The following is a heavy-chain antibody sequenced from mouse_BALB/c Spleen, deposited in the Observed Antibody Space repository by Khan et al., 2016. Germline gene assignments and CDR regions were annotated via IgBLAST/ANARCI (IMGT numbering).Heavy chain of an antibody. CDR1: GYTFTSYW. CDR2: IYPGDGDT. J-gene: IGHJ2*01. CDR3: ARGNSYYDYDY. V-gene: IGHV1-87*01. D-gene: IGHD2-4*01. Sequence: QLQQSGAELARPGASVKLSCKASGYTFTSYWMQWVKQRPGQGLEWIGAIYPGDGDTRYTQKFKGKATLTADKSSSTAYMQLISLASEDSAVYYCARGNSYYDYDYWGQGTTLTVSS.